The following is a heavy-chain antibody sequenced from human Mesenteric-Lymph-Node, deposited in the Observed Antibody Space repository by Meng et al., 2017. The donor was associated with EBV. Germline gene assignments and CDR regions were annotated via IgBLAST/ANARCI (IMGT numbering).Heavy chain of an antibody. J-gene: IGHJ1*01. V-gene: IGHV4-30-4*01. CDR3: ARALYSGYDYFD. CDR2: ISYSGNT. D-gene: IGHD5-12*01. CDR1: GDSISGGGYY. Sequence: QVQLQESGPGPVKPSQTLSLTCGVSGDSISGGGYYWSWIRQPPGKGLEWIGYISYSGNTYYNTSLKSRLTISLDTSKNQFSLKLKSVTAADTAVYYCARALYSGYDYFDWGQGTLVTVSS.